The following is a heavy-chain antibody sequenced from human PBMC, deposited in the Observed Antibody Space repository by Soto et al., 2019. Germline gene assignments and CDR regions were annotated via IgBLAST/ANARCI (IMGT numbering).Heavy chain of an antibody. CDR2: IFHTGGT. J-gene: IGHJ4*02. CDR3: ARVFSSGSGWMYYFDF. D-gene: IGHD3-16*01. V-gene: IGHV4-4*02. CDR1: SDSISGENW. Sequence: QVQLQESGPGLVKSSETLCLTCTVSSDSISGENWWSWVRQPPGMGLEWIGEIFHTGGTNYNPSLRSRVTMEVDKSKNQFSLKLISATAADTAVYYCARVFSSGSGWMYYFDFWSQGTLVFVSS.